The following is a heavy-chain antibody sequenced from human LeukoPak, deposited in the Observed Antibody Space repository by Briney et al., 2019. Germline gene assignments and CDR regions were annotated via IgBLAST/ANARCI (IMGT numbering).Heavy chain of an antibody. Sequence: GASVTVTCKASGYTFTSYAMHWVRQAPAQRLEWVGWINANNGNTKYSQEFHGRATITMDTSTSTAYMELNSLSSKDKAVYFCSCAGLVDFWSGYPNYGIDVWGQGTTVTVSS. CDR2: INANNGNT. V-gene: IGHV1-3*01. D-gene: IGHD3-3*01. J-gene: IGHJ6*02. CDR1: GYTFTSYA. CDR3: SCAGLVDFWSGYPNYGIDV.